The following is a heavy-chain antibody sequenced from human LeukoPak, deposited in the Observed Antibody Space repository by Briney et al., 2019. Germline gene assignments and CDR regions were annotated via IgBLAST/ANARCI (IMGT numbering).Heavy chain of an antibody. V-gene: IGHV3-64*01. CDR1: GFTFSSYA. CDR3: ARSIAIRGSWFDP. J-gene: IGHJ5*02. Sequence: SGGSLRLSCAASGFTFSSYAMHWVRQAPGKGLEYVSAISSNGGSTYYANSVKGRFTISRDNSKNTLYLQMGSLRAEDMAVYYCARSIAIRGSWFDPWGQGTLVTVSS. D-gene: IGHD2-21*01. CDR2: ISSNGGST.